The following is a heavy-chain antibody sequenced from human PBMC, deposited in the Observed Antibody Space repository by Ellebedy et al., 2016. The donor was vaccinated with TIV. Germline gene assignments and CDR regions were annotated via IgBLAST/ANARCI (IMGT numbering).Heavy chain of an antibody. CDR1: GGSVSSGSYY. V-gene: IGHV4-61*02. J-gene: IGHJ6*02. Sequence: SETLSLTCTVSGGSVSSGSYYCSWIRQSAGKGLEWIGRISTSGNTNYNPSLKSRVTMSVDTSKIQFSLSLSAATAADTAVYYCARGHSYGSGRHTMDYYYYYGMDVWGQGTTVTVSS. D-gene: IGHD3-10*01. CDR3: ARGHSYGSGRHTMDYYYYYGMDV. CDR2: ISTSGNT.